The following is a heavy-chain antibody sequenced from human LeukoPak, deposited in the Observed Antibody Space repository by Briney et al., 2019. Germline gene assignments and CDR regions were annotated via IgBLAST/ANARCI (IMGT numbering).Heavy chain of an antibody. J-gene: IGHJ6*02. Sequence: GASVKVSCKASGYTFTSYGISWVRQAPGQGLEWMGWISAYNGSTNYAQKLQGRVTMTTDTSTSTAYMELRSLRSDDTAVYYCARDRYCSSTSCYRLNYYYGMDVWGQGTTVTVSS. CDR1: GYTFTSYG. V-gene: IGHV1-18*01. CDR3: ARDRYCSSTSCYRLNYYYGMDV. CDR2: ISAYNGST. D-gene: IGHD2-2*01.